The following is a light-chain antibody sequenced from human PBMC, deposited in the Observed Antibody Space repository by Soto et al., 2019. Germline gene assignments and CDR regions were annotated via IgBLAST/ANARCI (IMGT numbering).Light chain of an antibody. V-gene: IGKV3-20*01. CDR3: QQYGSSPT. CDR2: ATS. CDR1: QSISRSD. J-gene: IGKJ4*01. Sequence: VVLTQSPVTVSFSPWEIGTLSCRASQSISRSDLAWYQHRPGQSPRLLIYATSSRATGIPDRFTGGGAGTGFTLTISRLEPEDSAVYYCQQYGSSPTFGGGTKVDIK.